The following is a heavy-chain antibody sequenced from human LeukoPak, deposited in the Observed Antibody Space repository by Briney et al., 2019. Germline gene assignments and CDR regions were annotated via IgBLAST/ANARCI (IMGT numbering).Heavy chain of an antibody. CDR1: GFTFSSYS. D-gene: IGHD3-10*01. CDR2: ISGSGGST. CDR3: AGAVGSGSYYLPAGYYYGMDV. V-gene: IGHV3-23*01. J-gene: IGHJ6*02. Sequence: PGGSLRLSCAASGFTFSSYSINWVRQAPGKGLEWVSAISGSGGSTYYADSVKGRFTISRDNSKNTLYLQMNSLRAEDTAVYYCAGAVGSGSYYLPAGYYYGMDVWGQGTTVTVSS.